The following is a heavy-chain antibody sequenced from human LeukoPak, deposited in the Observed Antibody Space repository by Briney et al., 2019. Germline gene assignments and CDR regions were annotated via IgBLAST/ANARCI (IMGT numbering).Heavy chain of an antibody. Sequence: SETLSLTCTVSGGSISSSSYYWGWIRQPPGKGLEWIGSIYYSGSTYYNPSLKSRVTISVDTSKNQFSLKLSSVTAADTAVYYCARTVAGWEPQYYFDYWGQGTLVTVSS. J-gene: IGHJ4*02. D-gene: IGHD1-26*01. CDR3: ARTVAGWEPQYYFDY. CDR1: GGSISSSSYY. V-gene: IGHV4-39*01. CDR2: IYYSGST.